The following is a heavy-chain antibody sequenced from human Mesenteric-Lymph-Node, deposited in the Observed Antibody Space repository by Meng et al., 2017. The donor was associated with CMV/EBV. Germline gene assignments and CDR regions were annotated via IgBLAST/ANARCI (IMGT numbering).Heavy chain of an antibody. J-gene: IGHJ6*02. Sequence: GGSLRLSCAASGFAFSTYDIHWVRQAPGKGLEWVAVVSFDGSSTYFTDSVKGRFTISRDNSKDTLYLQMSSLRTEDTAVYYCAKDLIDLLAGPDGHGMDVWGQGTTVTVSS. V-gene: IGHV3-30-3*01. D-gene: IGHD2/OR15-2a*01. CDR3: AKDLIDLLAGPDGHGMDV. CDR2: VSFDGSST. CDR1: GFAFSTYD.